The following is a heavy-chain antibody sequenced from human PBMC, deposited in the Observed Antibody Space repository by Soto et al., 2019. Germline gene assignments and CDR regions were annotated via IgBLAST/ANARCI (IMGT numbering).Heavy chain of an antibody. CDR1: RGSFSASG. D-gene: IGHD5-18*01. CDR3: ARSGYSYGPNID. Sequence: QGKRVQPGAEVQKPGSSVKASCRAARGSFSASGFSWVRQAPGQGLEWVGGFIPIFGTANYAPKFQDRVTMTADESTSTVYMALSSLKSEDTAMYYCARSGYSYGPNIDWGQGTLVTVSS. J-gene: IGHJ4*02. V-gene: IGHV1-69*01. CDR2: FIPIFGTA.